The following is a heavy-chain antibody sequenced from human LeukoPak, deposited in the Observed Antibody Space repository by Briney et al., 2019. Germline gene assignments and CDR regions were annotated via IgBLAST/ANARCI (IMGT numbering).Heavy chain of an antibody. CDR3: ARDRRVWDSSGYFNFDY. CDR2: IYSGGST. D-gene: IGHD3-22*01. Sequence: PGGSLRLSCAAPGFTVSSNYMSWVRQAPGKGLEWVSVIYSGGSTYYADSVKGRFTISRDNSKNTLYLQMNSLRAEDTAVYYRARDRRVWDSSGYFNFDYWGQGTLVTVSS. CDR1: GFTVSSNY. J-gene: IGHJ4*02. V-gene: IGHV3-53*01.